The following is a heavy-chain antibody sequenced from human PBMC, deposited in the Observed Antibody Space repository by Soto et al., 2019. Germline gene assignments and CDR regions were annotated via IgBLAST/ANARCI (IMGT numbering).Heavy chain of an antibody. V-gene: IGHV4-59*01. Sequence: SETLSLTCTVSGNSISDYYWSWIRQTPGKGLEWIGNIYYSGSISYNPSLESRFTISVDTSNNQFSLELSSVTAADTAVYFCARIRGSTIFGVDYYGMDVWGQGTTVTVSS. D-gene: IGHD3-3*01. CDR1: GNSISDYY. J-gene: IGHJ6*02. CDR2: IYYSGSI. CDR3: ARIRGSTIFGVDYYGMDV.